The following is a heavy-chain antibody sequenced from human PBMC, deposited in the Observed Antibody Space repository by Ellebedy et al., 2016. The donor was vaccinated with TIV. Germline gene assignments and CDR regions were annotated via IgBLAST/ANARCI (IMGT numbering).Heavy chain of an antibody. D-gene: IGHD5-18*01. CDR1: GFTFSSYG. Sequence: GESLKISCAASGFTFSSYGMHWVRQAPGKGLEWVAVISYDGSNKYYADSVKGRFTISRDNSKNTLSLQMNSLRAEDTAVYYCAKGVYSYGLYYFDYWGQGTLVTVSS. J-gene: IGHJ4*02. CDR3: AKGVYSYGLYYFDY. CDR2: ISYDGSNK. V-gene: IGHV3-30*18.